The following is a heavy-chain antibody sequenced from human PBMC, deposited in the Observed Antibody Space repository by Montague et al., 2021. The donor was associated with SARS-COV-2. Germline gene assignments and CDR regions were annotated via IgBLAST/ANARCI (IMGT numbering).Heavy chain of an antibody. D-gene: IGHD3-16*02. V-gene: IGHV4-30-4*08. J-gene: IGHJ5*01. CDR3: AREYLLRELSFSFDP. CDR2: IYYSGAT. Sequence: TLSLTCTVSGGSVNSGSYHWSWIRQPPGKGLEWIGYIYYSGATYYNPSLKSRLTISVDTSKNEFSLKLTSVTAADTAVYYCAREYLLRELSFSFDPWGRGTLVTVSS. CDR1: GGSVNSGSYH.